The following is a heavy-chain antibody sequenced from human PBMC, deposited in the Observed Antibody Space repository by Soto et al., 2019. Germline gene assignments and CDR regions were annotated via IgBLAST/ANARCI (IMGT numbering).Heavy chain of an antibody. D-gene: IGHD6-13*01. V-gene: IGHV3-23*01. CDR1: GLIFSNYA. CDR2: ISGSGGGP. Sequence: EVQVLESGGVLVQPGGSLRLSCVAPGLIFSNYAMSWVRQAPGKGLEWVSGISGSGGGPHYADSAKGRFTISRDNSKNTLFLQMNTLSAEDTAVYYCAREGDITAAFDYWGQGTLVTVAS. J-gene: IGHJ4*02. CDR3: AREGDITAAFDY.